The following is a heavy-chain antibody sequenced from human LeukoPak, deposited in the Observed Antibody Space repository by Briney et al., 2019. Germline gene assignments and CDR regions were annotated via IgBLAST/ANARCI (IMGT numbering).Heavy chain of an antibody. Sequence: ASETLSLTCTVSGGSISSSSYYWGWIRQPPGKGLEWIGSIYYSGSTYYNPSLKSRVTISVDTSKNQFSLKLSSVTAADTAVYYCARAYVSSGTPRINWYFDLWGRGTLVTVSS. CDR1: GGSISSSSYY. V-gene: IGHV4-39*07. CDR3: ARAYVSSGTPRINWYFDL. CDR2: IYYSGST. D-gene: IGHD3-10*01. J-gene: IGHJ2*01.